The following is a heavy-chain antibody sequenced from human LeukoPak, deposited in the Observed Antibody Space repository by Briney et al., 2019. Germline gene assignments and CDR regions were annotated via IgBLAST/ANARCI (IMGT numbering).Heavy chain of an antibody. J-gene: IGHJ6*02. Sequence: AGGSLRLSCAASGFTFSDYYMSWIRQAPGKGLEWVSYISSSGSTIYYADSVKGRFTISRDNAKNSLYLQMNSLRAEDTAVYYCARRFLEWLAPYYYYGMDVWGQGTTVTVSS. D-gene: IGHD3-3*01. CDR1: GFTFSDYY. CDR3: ARRFLEWLAPYYYYGMDV. CDR2: ISSSGSTI. V-gene: IGHV3-11*01.